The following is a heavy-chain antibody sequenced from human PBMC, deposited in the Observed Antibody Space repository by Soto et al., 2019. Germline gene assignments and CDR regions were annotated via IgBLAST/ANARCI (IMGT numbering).Heavy chain of an antibody. D-gene: IGHD2-2*01. CDR1: GFTFSSYS. CDR3: ARLGYCSSTSCRAEIDY. J-gene: IGHJ4*02. CDR2: ISSSSSTI. V-gene: IGHV3-48*01. Sequence: GGSLRLSCAASGFTFSSYSMNWVRQAPGKGLEWVSYISSSSSTIYYADSVKGRFTISRDNAKNSLYLQMNSLRAEDTAVYYCARLGYCSSTSCRAEIDYWGQGTLVTVSS.